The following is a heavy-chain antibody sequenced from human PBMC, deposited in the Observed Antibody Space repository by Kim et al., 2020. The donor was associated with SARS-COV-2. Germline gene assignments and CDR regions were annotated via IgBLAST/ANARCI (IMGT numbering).Heavy chain of an antibody. CDR2: LYYSGRT. CDR3: PGGDRFGDLYS. J-gene: IGHJ5*01. CDR1: GCSIRSYY. V-gene: IGHV4-59*01. D-gene: IGHD3-10*01. Sequence: SETLSLTCTVAGCSIRSYYWSWIRQPPGKALEWLGYLYYSGRTNYNPSLIFRVIILVDPSKNHFPLTLSSVPAADPALYYCPGGDRFGDLYSCRPGTLV.